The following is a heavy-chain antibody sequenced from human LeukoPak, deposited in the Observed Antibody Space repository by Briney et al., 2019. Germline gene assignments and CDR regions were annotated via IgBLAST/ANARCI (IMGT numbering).Heavy chain of an antibody. D-gene: IGHD1-26*01. CDR2: ISGDGGNT. CDR3: VKNSGRSYYYYGMDV. CDR1: GFTFDDYA. J-gene: IGHJ6*02. V-gene: IGHV3-43*02. Sequence: GGSLRLSCAASGFTFDDYAMHWVRQAPGKGLEWVSLISGDGGNTHYADSVKGRFTIARDNSKNSLYLQVNSLRTEDTALYYCVKNSGRSYYYYGMDVWGQGTTVTVSS.